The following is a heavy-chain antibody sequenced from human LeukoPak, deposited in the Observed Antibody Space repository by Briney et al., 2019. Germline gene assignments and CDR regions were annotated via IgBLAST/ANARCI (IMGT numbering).Heavy chain of an antibody. Sequence: PSETLSLTCTVSGGSISSYYWSWIRQPPGKGLEWIGYIYYSGSTNYNPSLKSQVTISVDTSKNQFSLKLSSVTAADTAVYYCARGPRGSGYYYAWFDPWGQGTLVTVSS. V-gene: IGHV4-59*01. J-gene: IGHJ5*02. D-gene: IGHD3-22*01. CDR1: GGSISSYY. CDR3: ARGPRGSGYYYAWFDP. CDR2: IYYSGST.